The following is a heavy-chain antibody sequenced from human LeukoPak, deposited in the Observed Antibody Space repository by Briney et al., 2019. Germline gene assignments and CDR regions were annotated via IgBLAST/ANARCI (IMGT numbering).Heavy chain of an antibody. D-gene: IGHD2-2*01. CDR1: GYALTSYG. CDR2: ICAYHGNR. CDR3: ARDRFGAIVVVPAATSGVHYYYYYGMDV. J-gene: IGHJ6*02. V-gene: IGHV1-18*01. Sequence: ASVKVSCKASGYALTSYGFSWVRQAPRPGLEWMGLICAYHGNRNHAQKPQGRVTMTTDTSTSTAYMELRSLRSDDTAVYYCARDRFGAIVVVPAATSGVHYYYYYGMDVWGQGTAVTVSS.